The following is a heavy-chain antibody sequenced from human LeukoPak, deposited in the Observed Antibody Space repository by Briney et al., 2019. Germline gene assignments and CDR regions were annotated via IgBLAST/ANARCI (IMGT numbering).Heavy chain of an antibody. CDR1: GGSFSSHY. CDR3: ARGGRWLQYYYMDV. V-gene: IGHV4-34*01. D-gene: IGHD5-24*01. CDR2: INPRGST. J-gene: IGHJ6*03. Sequence: SETLSLTCGVSGGSFSSHYWTWIRQPPGKGLEWIGEINPRGSTNYNPSLESRVTISVDTSKNQFSLKLSSVTAADTAVYYCARGGRWLQYYYMDVWGKGTTVTVSS.